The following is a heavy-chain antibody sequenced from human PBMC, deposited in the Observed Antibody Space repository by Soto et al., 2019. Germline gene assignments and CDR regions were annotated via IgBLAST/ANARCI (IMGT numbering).Heavy chain of an antibody. CDR1: GGSISNDY. D-gene: IGHD1-26*01. J-gene: IGHJ1*01. CDR3: TRSTYYEYFQH. CDR2: IYNSGST. V-gene: IGHV4-59*01. Sequence: QVQLQESGPGLVKPSETLSLTCSVSGGSISNDYWSWIRKPPGKGLEWIAYIYNSGSTNYNPSLQSRVIISVDTSKDQFSLKLSSVTTADTAVYYCTRSTYYEYFQHWGQGTLVTVSS.